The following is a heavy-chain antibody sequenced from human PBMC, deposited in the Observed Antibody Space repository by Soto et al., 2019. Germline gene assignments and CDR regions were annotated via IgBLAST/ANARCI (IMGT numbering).Heavy chain of an antibody. CDR1: GFTFSSYA. Sequence: SLRLSCAASGFTFSSYAMRWVRQAPGKGLEWVSAISGSGGSTYYADSVKGRFTIYRDNSKNTLYLQMNSLRAEDTAVYYCAKDGCSGGSCYTYYYGMDVCGQGTTVTVSS. CDR3: AKDGCSGGSCYTYYYGMDV. V-gene: IGHV3-23*01. J-gene: IGHJ6*02. CDR2: ISGSGGST. D-gene: IGHD2-15*01.